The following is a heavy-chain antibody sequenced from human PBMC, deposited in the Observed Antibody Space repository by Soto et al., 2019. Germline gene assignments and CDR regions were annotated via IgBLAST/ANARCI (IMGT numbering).Heavy chain of an antibody. CDR3: ARDRVESGYPEYFQH. CDR2: IYSGGST. Sequence: EVQLVESGGGLIQPGGSLRLSCAASGFTVSSNYVSWVRQAPGKGLEWVSVIYSGGSTYYADSVKGRFTMSRDNSKNTLYLQMNSLRAEDTAVYYCARDRVESGYPEYFQHWGQGTLVTVSS. D-gene: IGHD3-22*01. V-gene: IGHV3-53*01. CDR1: GFTVSSNY. J-gene: IGHJ1*01.